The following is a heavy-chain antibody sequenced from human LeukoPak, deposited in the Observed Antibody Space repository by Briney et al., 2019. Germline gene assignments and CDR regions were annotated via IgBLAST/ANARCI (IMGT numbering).Heavy chain of an antibody. CDR3: AREDSIKVRGVIIGLYFDY. V-gene: IGHV1-69*10. J-gene: IGHJ4*02. CDR2: IIPILGTA. CDR1: GGIFSNYA. Sequence: GASVKVSCKASGGIFSNYAISWVRQAPGQGLEWMGGIIPILGTANYAQKFQGRVTITADKSTSTAYMELSSLRSEDTAVYYCAREDSIKVRGVIIGLYFDYWGQGTLVTVSS. D-gene: IGHD3-10*01.